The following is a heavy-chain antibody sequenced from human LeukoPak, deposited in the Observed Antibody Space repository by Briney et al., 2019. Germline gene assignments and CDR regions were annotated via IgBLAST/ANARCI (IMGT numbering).Heavy chain of an antibody. Sequence: PSETLSLTCTVSRYDINSVYYWGWIRQPPGKGLEWIGSIYHSGSTYYNASLKSRVTISMDTSRNKFSLNLNSVTAADTAIYYCARAGGYYGSGSFLDYWGQGLLVTVSS. CDR3: ARAGGYYGSGSFLDY. J-gene: IGHJ4*02. CDR2: IYHSGST. V-gene: IGHV4-38-2*02. CDR1: RYDINSVYY. D-gene: IGHD3-10*01.